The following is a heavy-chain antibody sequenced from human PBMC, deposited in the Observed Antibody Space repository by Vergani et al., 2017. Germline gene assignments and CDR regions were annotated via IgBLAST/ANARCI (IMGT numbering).Heavy chain of an antibody. CDR1: GFTFDDYT. Sequence: EVQLVESGGGLVKPGGSLRLSCAASGFTFDDYTMHWVRQAPGKGLEWVSLISWDGGSTYYADSVKGRFTISRDNSKNSLYLQMNSLRAEDTALYHCARTGKSSYYYYMDVWGKGTTVTVSS. CDR3: ARTGKSSYYYYMDV. V-gene: IGHV3-43*01. CDR2: ISWDGGST. D-gene: IGHD3-10*01. J-gene: IGHJ6*03.